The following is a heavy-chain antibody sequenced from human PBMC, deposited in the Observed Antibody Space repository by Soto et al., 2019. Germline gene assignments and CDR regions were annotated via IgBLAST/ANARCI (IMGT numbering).Heavy chain of an antibody. J-gene: IGHJ6*02. V-gene: IGHV3-33*01. D-gene: IGHD3-10*01. Sequence: GGSLRLSCAASGFTFSSYGMHWVRQAPGKGLEWVAVIWYDGSNKYYADSVKGRFTISRDNSKNTLYLQMNSLRAEDTAVYYCARGLAGLLWFGELLYDYYYYGMDVWGQGTTVTVSS. CDR2: IWYDGSNK. CDR1: GFTFSSYG. CDR3: ARGLAGLLWFGELLYDYYYYGMDV.